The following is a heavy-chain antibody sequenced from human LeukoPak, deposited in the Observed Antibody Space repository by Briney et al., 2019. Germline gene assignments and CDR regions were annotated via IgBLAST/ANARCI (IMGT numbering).Heavy chain of an antibody. J-gene: IGHJ6*03. CDR3: ARVGLDFWSGYPGYYYYMDV. D-gene: IGHD3-3*01. Sequence: GGSLRLSCAASGFTFSSYSMNWVRQAPGKGLEWVSYISSSSSTIYYADSVKGRFTISRDNAKNSLYLQMNSLRAEDTAVYYCARVGLDFWSGYPGYYYYMDVWGKGTTVTVSS. CDR2: ISSSSSTI. V-gene: IGHV3-48*01. CDR1: GFTFSSYS.